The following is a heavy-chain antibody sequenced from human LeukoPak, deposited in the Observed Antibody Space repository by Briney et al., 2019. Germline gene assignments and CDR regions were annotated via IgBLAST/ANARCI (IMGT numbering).Heavy chain of an antibody. CDR1: GFTFNDYW. V-gene: IGHV3-7*03. J-gene: IGHJ6*04. D-gene: IGHD2-2*01. CDR3: VRDCSSASLSSGCYYAMDV. CDR2: IKQDGGEK. Sequence: GGSLRLSCAASGFTFNDYWMTWVRQAPGKGLEWVAHIKQDGGEKYNVDSLKGRFTISRDNAKNSLFLQMNSLRAEDTAVYYCVRDCSSASLSSGCYYAMDVWGKGTTVTVSS.